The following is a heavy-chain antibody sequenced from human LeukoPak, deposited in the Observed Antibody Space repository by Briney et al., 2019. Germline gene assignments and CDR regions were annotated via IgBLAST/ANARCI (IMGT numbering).Heavy chain of an antibody. CDR1: GFTFDDSA. CDR3: ARVGYSSIWYVDF. CDR2: ISGDGSST. Sequence: GGSLRLSCAASGFTFDDSAMHWVRQAPGKGLEWVSLISGDGSSTYYTDSVKGRFTISRDNSKNSLYLQLNSLTTEDTALYYCARVGYSSIWYVDFWGQGTLVTVSS. J-gene: IGHJ4*02. V-gene: IGHV3-43*02. D-gene: IGHD6-13*01.